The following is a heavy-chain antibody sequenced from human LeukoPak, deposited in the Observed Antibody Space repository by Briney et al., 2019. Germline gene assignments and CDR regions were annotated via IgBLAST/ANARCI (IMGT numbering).Heavy chain of an antibody. Sequence: ASVKVSCKASGYTFTSYGIRWVRQAPGQGLEWMGWISAYNGNTNYAQKLQGRVTMTTDTSTSTAYMELRSLRSDDTAVYYCARDTARKIAAAGTWVDYWGQGTLVTVSS. V-gene: IGHV1-18*01. D-gene: IGHD6-13*01. CDR1: GYTFTSYG. CDR2: ISAYNGNT. CDR3: ARDTARKIAAAGTWVDY. J-gene: IGHJ4*02.